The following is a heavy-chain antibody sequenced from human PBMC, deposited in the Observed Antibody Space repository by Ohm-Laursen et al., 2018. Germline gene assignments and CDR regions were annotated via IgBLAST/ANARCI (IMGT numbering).Heavy chain of an antibody. CDR3: ARDSYCSSTSCKNRGYYYYGMDV. Sequence: ASVKVSCQASGYTFTGYYMHWVRQAPGQGLEWMGWINPNSGGTNYAQKFQGRVTMTRDTSISTAYMELSRLRSADTAVYYCARDSYCSSTSCKNRGYYYYGMDVWGQGTTVTVSS. D-gene: IGHD2-2*01. CDR1: GYTFTGYY. CDR2: INPNSGGT. V-gene: IGHV1-2*02. J-gene: IGHJ6*02.